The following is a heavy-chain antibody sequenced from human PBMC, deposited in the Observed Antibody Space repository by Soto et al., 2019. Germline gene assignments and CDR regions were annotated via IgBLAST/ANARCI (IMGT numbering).Heavy chain of an antibody. Sequence: EVQLVESGGGLIQPGGSLRLSCAASGFTFSGTWMHWVRQAPGKGLVWVAHIYSDGSITAYADSVKGRFTISRDNAKNTLYLQMSSLRVEDTAVYYCATDGSYAQHVWGQGTTVTVSS. D-gene: IGHD2-2*01. CDR1: GFTFSGTW. CDR2: IYSDGSIT. J-gene: IGHJ6*02. V-gene: IGHV3-74*01. CDR3: ATDGSYAQHV.